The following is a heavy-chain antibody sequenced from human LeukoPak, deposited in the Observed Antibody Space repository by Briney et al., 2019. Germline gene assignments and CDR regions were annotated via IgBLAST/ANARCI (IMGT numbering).Heavy chain of an antibody. CDR2: VNSDGRST. D-gene: IGHD6-13*01. CDR3: ARVRLTRSWDAFDY. Sequence: GGSLRLSCAASGFTFSSYWMHWVRQAPGKGLVWVSGVNSDGRSTSYADSVKGRFTISRDNAKNTLYLQMNSLRAEDTAVYYCARVRLTRSWDAFDYCGQGTLVTVSS. V-gene: IGHV3-74*01. J-gene: IGHJ4*02. CDR1: GFTFSSYW.